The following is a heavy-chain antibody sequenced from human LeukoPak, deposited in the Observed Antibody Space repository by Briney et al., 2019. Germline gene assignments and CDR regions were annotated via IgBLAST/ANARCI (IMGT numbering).Heavy chain of an antibody. CDR1: GFTFSNAW. J-gene: IGHJ3*02. Sequence: PGGSLRLSCAASGFTFSNAWMNWVRQAPGKGLEWVSSISSSSSYIYYADSVKGRFTISRDNAKNSLYLQMNSLRAEDTAVYYCAREREHIVVVTARGGAFDIWGQGTMVTVSS. D-gene: IGHD2-21*02. CDR3: AREREHIVVVTARGGAFDI. V-gene: IGHV3-21*01. CDR2: ISSSSSYI.